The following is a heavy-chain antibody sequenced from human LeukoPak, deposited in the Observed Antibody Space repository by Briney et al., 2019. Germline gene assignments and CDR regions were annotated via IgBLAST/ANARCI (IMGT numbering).Heavy chain of an antibody. J-gene: IGHJ3*02. D-gene: IGHD3-10*01. CDR1: GYTLTELS. CDR2: FDPEDGET. V-gene: IGHV1-24*01. Sequence: GASVKVSCKVSGYTLTELSMHWVRQAPGKGLEWMGDFDPEDGETIYAQKFQGRVTMTEDTSTDTAYMELSSLRSEDTAVYYCATDLPSYLRPDAIDIWGQGTMVTVSS. CDR3: ATDLPSYLRPDAIDI.